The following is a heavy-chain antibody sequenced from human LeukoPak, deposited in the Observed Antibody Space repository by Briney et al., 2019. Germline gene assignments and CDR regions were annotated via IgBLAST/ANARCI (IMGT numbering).Heavy chain of an antibody. CDR1: GYSFTSYW. V-gene: IGHV5-51*01. Sequence: GESLKISCKGSGYSFTSYWIGWVRQMPGKGLEWMGIIYPGDSDTRYSPSFQGQVTISADKSINTAYLQWSSLKASDTAMYYCARRYLVRGVITRSYFDYWGQGTLVTVSS. D-gene: IGHD3-10*01. CDR3: ARRYLVRGVITRSYFDY. CDR2: IYPGDSDT. J-gene: IGHJ4*02.